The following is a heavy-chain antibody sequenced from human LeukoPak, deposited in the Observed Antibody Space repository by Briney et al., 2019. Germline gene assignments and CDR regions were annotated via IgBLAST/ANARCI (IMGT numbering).Heavy chain of an antibody. CDR2: ISSSGSYI. J-gene: IGHJ4*02. V-gene: IGHV3-21*01. CDR3: ARDQSDYYGSGSYSEGSY. CDR1: GFTFSSYS. D-gene: IGHD3-10*01. Sequence: GGSPRLSCAASGFTFSSYSMNWVRQAPGKGLEWVSSISSSGSYISYADSVKGRFTISRDNAKNSLYLQMSSLRAEDTAVYYCARDQSDYYGSGSYSEGSYWGQGTLVTVSS.